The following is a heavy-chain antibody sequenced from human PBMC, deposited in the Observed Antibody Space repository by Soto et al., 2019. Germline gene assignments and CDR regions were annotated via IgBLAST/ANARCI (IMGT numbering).Heavy chain of an antibody. CDR3: VRDFWLVRGVARWFHV. D-gene: IGHD3-10*01. V-gene: IGHV4-39*02. Sequence: SETLSLTCTVSGVSISGSSYYWGWMRQPPGKGLEWIGSIYYSGSTYYNPSLKGRVTISVDTSKSQFSLKLSSVTAADTAVYWCVRDFWLVRGVARWFHVWGEATLVTVSA. J-gene: IGHJ5*02. CDR1: GVSISGSSYY. CDR2: IYYSGST.